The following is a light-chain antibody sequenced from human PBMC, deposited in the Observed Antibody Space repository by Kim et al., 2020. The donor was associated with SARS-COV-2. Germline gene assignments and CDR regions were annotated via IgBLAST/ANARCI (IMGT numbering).Light chain of an antibody. CDR2: EDD. Sequence: NFMLTQPLSVSESPGKTVAISCTRSSGSIDDNYVQWYQQRPGGVPTAVIYEDDQRPSGVSDRFSGSIDTSSNSASLTISGLKTEDEADYYCQAYNRSNVVFGGGTQLTVL. J-gene: IGLJ2*01. V-gene: IGLV6-57*04. CDR3: QAYNRSNVV. CDR1: SGSIDDNY.